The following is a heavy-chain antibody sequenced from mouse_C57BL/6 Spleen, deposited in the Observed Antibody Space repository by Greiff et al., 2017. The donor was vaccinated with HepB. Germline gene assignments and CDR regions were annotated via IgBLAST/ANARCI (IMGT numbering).Heavy chain of an antibody. CDR1: GYTLTSYW. Sequence: QVQLQQSGAELVKPGASVKLSCKASGYTLTSYWMHWVKQRPGQGLEWMGMIHPNSGSTNYNEKFKSKATLTVDKSSSTAYMQLSSLTSEDSAVYYCARSRYYDYDDYYAMDYWGQGTSVTVSS. D-gene: IGHD2-4*01. J-gene: IGHJ4*01. CDR2: IHPNSGST. V-gene: IGHV1-64*01. CDR3: ARSRYYDYDDYYAMDY.